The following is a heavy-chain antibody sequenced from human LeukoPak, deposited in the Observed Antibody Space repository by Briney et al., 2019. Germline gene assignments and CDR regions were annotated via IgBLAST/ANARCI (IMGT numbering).Heavy chain of an antibody. Sequence: SETLSLTCAVYGGSFSGYYWSWIRQPPGKGLEWIGEINHSGSTNYNPSLKSRVTISVDTSKNQFSLKLSSVTAVDTAVYYCARELRYYDSSGFGIWGQGTLVTVSS. V-gene: IGHV4-34*01. CDR3: ARELRYYDSSGFGI. CDR2: INHSGST. CDR1: GGSFSGYY. J-gene: IGHJ4*02. D-gene: IGHD3-22*01.